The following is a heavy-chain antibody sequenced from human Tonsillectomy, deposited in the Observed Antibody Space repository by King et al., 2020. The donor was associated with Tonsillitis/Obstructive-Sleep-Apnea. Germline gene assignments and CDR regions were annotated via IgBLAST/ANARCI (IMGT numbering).Heavy chain of an antibody. V-gene: IGHV3-43*01. CDR3: AKDILVDKRGHDYYGMDV. CDR2: FSWDGGST. J-gene: IGHJ6*01. Sequence: VQLVESGGVVVQPGGSLRLSCAASGFTFDDYTMHWVRQAPGKGLEWVSLFSWDGGSTYYADSVKGRFTISRDNSKNSLYLEMNSLRTEDTALYYCAKDILVDKRGHDYYGMDVWGQGATVTVSS. D-gene: IGHD1-26*01. CDR1: GFTFDDYT.